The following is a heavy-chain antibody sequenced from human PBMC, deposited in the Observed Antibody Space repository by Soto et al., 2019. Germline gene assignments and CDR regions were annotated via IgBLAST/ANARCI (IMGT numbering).Heavy chain of an antibody. D-gene: IGHD2-2*01. J-gene: IGHJ3*01. CDR1: GGTFSTYT. Sequence: QVHLEQSGAGVKKPGSSVKVSCKAAGGTFSTYTLIWVRQAPGQGLEWMGRIIPMLTVTNSAQKFQGRVTLTADKSTSTAFMELTSLTSDDTAVYYCSIGSWSAETFDVWGQGTMVTVSS. CDR2: IIPMLTVT. V-gene: IGHV1-69*02. CDR3: SIGSWSAETFDV.